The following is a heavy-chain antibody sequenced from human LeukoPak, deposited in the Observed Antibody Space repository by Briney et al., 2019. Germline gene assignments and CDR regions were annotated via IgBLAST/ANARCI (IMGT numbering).Heavy chain of an antibody. V-gene: IGHV3-23*01. CDR2: FSGSGAGT. J-gene: IGHJ4*02. Sequence: GGSLRLSCAASAFSFSSNAMTWVRQAPGKGLEWVSAFSGSGAGTYYADSVKGRFTISRDNSKNTLHLQMDSLRAEDTAVYYCAKNRALTPFYDYWGQGTLVTVSS. CDR3: AKNRALTPFYDY. CDR1: AFSFSSNA. D-gene: IGHD4-23*01.